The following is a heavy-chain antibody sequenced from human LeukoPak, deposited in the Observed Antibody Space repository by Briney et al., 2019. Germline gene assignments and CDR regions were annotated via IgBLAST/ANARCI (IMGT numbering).Heavy chain of an antibody. J-gene: IGHJ3*02. CDR2: ISNDGSNK. D-gene: IGHD6-6*01. CDR3: AREGSIAADAFDI. CDR1: GFTFSTYG. Sequence: PGGSLRLSCAASGFTFSTYGMHWVRQPPGKGLEWVAVISNDGSNKYYADSVKGRVTISRDNSKNTLYLQMNSLRLEDTGVYYCAREGSIAADAFDIWGQGTMVTVSS. V-gene: IGHV3-30*03.